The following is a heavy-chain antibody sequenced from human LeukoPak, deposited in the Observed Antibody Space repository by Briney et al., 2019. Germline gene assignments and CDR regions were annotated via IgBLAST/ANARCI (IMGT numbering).Heavy chain of an antibody. CDR2: IGHDGTET. CDR1: GFTVSSHG. Sequence: QPGGSLRLSCSASGFTVSSHGFHWVRQSPGQGLEHVSAIGHDGTETYYADSVKGRFTISRDNSKNTVYLQINSLRAEDTAVYYCARDALHSSSWIRGQGTLVTVSS. CDR3: ARDALHSSSWI. J-gene: IGHJ1*01. D-gene: IGHD6-13*01. V-gene: IGHV3-64*04.